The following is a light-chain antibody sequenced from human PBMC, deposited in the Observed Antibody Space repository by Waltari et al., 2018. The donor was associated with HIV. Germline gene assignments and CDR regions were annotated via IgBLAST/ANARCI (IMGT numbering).Light chain of an antibody. V-gene: IGLV1-47*01. Sequence: QSVLTQPPSASGTPGQRVTISCSGSSSNIGRNYVYWYQQLPGPAPQLLIYRNNPRPSGAPDRFSGSKSGTSASLAISGLRSEDGADYYWAAWDDSLSGRVFGGGTKLTVL. CDR2: RNN. CDR3: AAWDDSLSGRV. CDR1: SSNIGRNY. J-gene: IGLJ3*02.